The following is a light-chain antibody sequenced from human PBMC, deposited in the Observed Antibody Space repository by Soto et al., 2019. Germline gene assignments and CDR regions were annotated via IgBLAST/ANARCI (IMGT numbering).Light chain of an antibody. V-gene: IGKV1-5*03. CDR3: QQYNSYPIT. CDR1: QSISDW. CDR2: KAS. J-gene: IGKJ5*01. Sequence: DIQMTQSPSTLSASVGDRVTITCRASQSISDWLAWYQQKPGKAPKFLIYKASGLESGVPSRFSGSGSGTEFTLTITSLQPDDFATYYCQQYNSYPITFGQGTRLEIK.